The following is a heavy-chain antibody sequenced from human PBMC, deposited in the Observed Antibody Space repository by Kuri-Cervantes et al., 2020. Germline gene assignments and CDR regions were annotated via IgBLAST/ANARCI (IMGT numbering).Heavy chain of an antibody. Sequence: GGSLRLSCKGSGYSFTSYWIGWVRQMPGKGLEWMGIIYPGDSDTRYSPSFQGQVTISADKSISTAYLQWSSLKASDTAMYYCARTRYSSGSDAFDIWGQGTMVTVSS. CDR2: IYPGDSDT. V-gene: IGHV5-51*01. CDR1: GYSFTSYW. CDR3: ARTRYSSGSDAFDI. D-gene: IGHD6-19*01. J-gene: IGHJ3*02.